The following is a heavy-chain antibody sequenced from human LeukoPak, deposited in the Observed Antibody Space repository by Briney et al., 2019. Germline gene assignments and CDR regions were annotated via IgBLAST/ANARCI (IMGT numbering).Heavy chain of an antibody. V-gene: IGHV3-30*18. CDR3: AKVRGIYFLGGLVDY. Sequence: GRSLRLSCAASGFTFSSYGMHWVRQAPGKGLEWVAVISYDGSNKYYADSVKGRFTISRDNSKNTLYLQMNSLRAEDTAVYYCAKVRGIYFLGGLVDYWGQGILVTVSS. D-gene: IGHD1-26*01. J-gene: IGHJ4*02. CDR1: GFTFSSYG. CDR2: ISYDGSNK.